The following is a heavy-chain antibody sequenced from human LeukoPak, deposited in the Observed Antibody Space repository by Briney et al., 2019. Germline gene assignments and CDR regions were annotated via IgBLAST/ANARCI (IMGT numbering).Heavy chain of an antibody. V-gene: IGHV4-59*01. CDR2: IYYSGST. J-gene: IGHJ6*03. CDR1: GGSNSSYY. D-gene: IGHD2-15*01. CDR3: ARAGYYYNMDV. Sequence: SETQSLTCNVSGGSNSSYYWSWIRHPPGKGLVGLGDIYYSGSTNYNPSLTSRDTISLDTSKKQFSLKLSSVTAADTAVYFCARAGYYYNMDVWGKGTTVTISS.